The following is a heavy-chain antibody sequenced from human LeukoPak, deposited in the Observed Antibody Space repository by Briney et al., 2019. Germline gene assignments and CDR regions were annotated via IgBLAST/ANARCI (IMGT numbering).Heavy chain of an antibody. CDR2: ISAYNGNT. V-gene: IGHV1-18*01. CDR3: ARDFLPDTFGGAIVIPFDY. J-gene: IGHJ4*02. CDR1: GYTFTSYG. D-gene: IGHD3-16*02. Sequence: ASVKVSCKASGYTFTSYGISWVRQAPGQGLEWMGWISAYNGNTNYAQKLQGRVTMTTDTSTSTAYMELRSLRSDDTAVYYCARDFLPDTFGGAIVIPFDYWGQGTLVTVSS.